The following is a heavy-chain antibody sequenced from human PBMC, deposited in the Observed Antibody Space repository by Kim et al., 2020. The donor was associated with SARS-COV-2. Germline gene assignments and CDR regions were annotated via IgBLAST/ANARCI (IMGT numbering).Heavy chain of an antibody. V-gene: IGHV4-59*01. CDR3: ARGYGGAGLWDY. D-gene: IGHD4-17*01. CDR2: IYYSGST. Sequence: SETLSLTCTVSGGSISTYYWSWIRQPPGKGLEWIGYIYYSGSTNYNPSLKSRVTISVDTSKNQFSLKLSSVTAADTAVYYCARGYGGAGLWDYWGQGTLVTVSS. CDR1: GGSISTYY. J-gene: IGHJ4*02.